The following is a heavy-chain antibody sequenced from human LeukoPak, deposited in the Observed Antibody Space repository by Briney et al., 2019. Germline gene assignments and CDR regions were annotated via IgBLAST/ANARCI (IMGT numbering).Heavy chain of an antibody. J-gene: IGHJ6*03. CDR1: GGSISSSGYY. Sequence: SETLSLTCTVSGGSISSSGYYWGWIRQPPGKGLEWIGSIYYSGSTYYNPSLKSRVTISVDTSKNQFSLKLSSVTAADTAVYYCARQRPTGLYYYDSSPVWYYYYYMDVWGKGTTVTISS. CDR3: ARQRPTGLYYYDSSPVWYYYYYMDV. V-gene: IGHV4-39*01. D-gene: IGHD3-22*01. CDR2: IYYSGST.